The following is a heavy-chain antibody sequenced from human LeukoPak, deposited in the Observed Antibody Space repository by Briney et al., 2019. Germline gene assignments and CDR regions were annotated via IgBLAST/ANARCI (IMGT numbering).Heavy chain of an antibody. Sequence: SETLSLTCTVSGGSVSSDSFYWSWIRQPPGKGLEWIGYVYYSGRTKYNPSLQSRVTISVDRSKNHFSLKLTSVTAADTAVYYCVRETATYYYDSTGYYRQTEAFDIWGQGTMVTVSS. CDR2: VYYSGRT. J-gene: IGHJ3*02. CDR3: VRETATYYYDSTGYYRQTEAFDI. D-gene: IGHD3-22*01. V-gene: IGHV4-61*01. CDR1: GGSVSSDSFY.